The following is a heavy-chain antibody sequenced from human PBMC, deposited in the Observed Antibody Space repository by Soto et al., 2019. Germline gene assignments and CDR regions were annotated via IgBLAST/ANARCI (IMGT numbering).Heavy chain of an antibody. D-gene: IGHD2-15*01. V-gene: IGHV1-18*04. CDR1: GYTFTCYG. CDR2: ISAYNGNT. Sequence: GASVKVSCKASGYTFTCYGISWVRQAPGQGLDWMGWISAYNGNTRYAQDLQGRVTMTTDTSTSTAYMELRSLRSDDTAMYYCARFSGGSYNTYYFYYGMDVWGQGTTVTVSS. J-gene: IGHJ6*02. CDR3: ARFSGGSYNTYYFYYGMDV.